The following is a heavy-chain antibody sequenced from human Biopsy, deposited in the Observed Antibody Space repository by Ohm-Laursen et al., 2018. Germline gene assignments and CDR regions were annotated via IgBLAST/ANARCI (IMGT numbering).Heavy chain of an antibody. J-gene: IGHJ6*02. CDR3: ARATNSTGWPYYYFYGMDV. Sequence: SQTPSHTRTVSGGSIRTAYWSWIRETPGKGLGWIGYIYYSWSTNYNASLNSRVTISVDTSKNQFSLRLNSLTAAHTAVYYCARATNSTGWPYYYFYGMDVWGQGTTVTVSS. CDR2: IYYSWST. CDR1: GGSIRTAY. V-gene: IGHV4-59*01. D-gene: IGHD2/OR15-2a*01.